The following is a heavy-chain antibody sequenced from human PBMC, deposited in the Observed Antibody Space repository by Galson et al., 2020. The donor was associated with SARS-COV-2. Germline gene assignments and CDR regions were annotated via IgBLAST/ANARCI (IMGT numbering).Heavy chain of an antibody. J-gene: IGHJ5*02. CDR3: AKSASYSVYWFDP. Sequence: GESLKISCEASGFIFRSFWMSWVRQVPGKGLEWVANIKEDGSEKYYVDSVRGRFSISRDNAHNSLYLQMNNLRVEDTAVYYCAKSASYSVYWFDPWGQGTLVTVSS. CDR2: IKEDGSEK. V-gene: IGHV3-7*03. D-gene: IGHD1-26*01. CDR1: GFIFRSFW.